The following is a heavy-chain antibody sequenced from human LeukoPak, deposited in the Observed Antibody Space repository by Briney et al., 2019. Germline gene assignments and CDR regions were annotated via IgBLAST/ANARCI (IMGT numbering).Heavy chain of an antibody. CDR2: INPKSGVT. V-gene: IGHV1-2*02. Sequence: ASVKVSCKASAYTLSGYYMHWVRQAPGQGLEWMGWINPKSGVTNYAQTFPGRVTMTWDTSITTTFMELSRLRSDDTAVYYCARRIAVAGSRVYYFDCWGQGTLVSVSS. CDR1: AYTLSGYY. CDR3: ARRIAVAGSRVYYFDC. J-gene: IGHJ4*02. D-gene: IGHD6-19*01.